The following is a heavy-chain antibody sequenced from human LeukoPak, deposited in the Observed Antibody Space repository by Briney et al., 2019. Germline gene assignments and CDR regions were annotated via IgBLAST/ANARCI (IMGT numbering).Heavy chain of an antibody. CDR1: GYTFTSYG. J-gene: IGHJ4*02. CDR2: ISAYNGNT. V-gene: IGHV1-18*01. Sequence: ASVKVSCKASGYTFTSYGISWVRQAPGQGLEWMGWISAYNGNTKYSQKFQGRVTITRDTSASTAYMELSSLRSEDTAVYYCARDSVGSGSYYSGYWGQGTLVTVSS. CDR3: ARDSVGSGSYYSGY. D-gene: IGHD3-10*01.